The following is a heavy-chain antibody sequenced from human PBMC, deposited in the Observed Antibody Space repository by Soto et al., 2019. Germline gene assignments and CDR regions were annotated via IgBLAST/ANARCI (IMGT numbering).Heavy chain of an antibody. CDR2: ISGSAGSSGP. Sequence: GGSLRLSCVASGFTFSTYTMSWVRQAPGKGLEWVSVISGSAGSSGPSYADSVQGRFSISRDNARNTLYLQMNSLRGEDTAMYYCAKVRCSNANCYVPEYWGQGHRVTVSS. J-gene: IGHJ4*02. D-gene: IGHD2-8*01. CDR3: AKVRCSNANCYVPEY. V-gene: IGHV3-23*01. CDR1: GFTFSTYT.